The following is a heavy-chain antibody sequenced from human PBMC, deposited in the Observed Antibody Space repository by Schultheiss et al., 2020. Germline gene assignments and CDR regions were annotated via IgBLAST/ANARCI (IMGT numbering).Heavy chain of an antibody. J-gene: IGHJ6*02. V-gene: IGHV4-34*01. CDR3: SRVWTAVAGNGMDV. CDR2: MYHTGST. D-gene: IGHD6-19*01. CDR1: GGSFSGYY. Sequence: SETLSLTCAVYGGSFSGYYWSWIRQPPGKGLEWIGSMYHTGSTYYNPSLKSRVTISSDTSKNQFSLKLTSVTAADTAVYYCSRVWTAVAGNGMDVWGQGTTVTVSS.